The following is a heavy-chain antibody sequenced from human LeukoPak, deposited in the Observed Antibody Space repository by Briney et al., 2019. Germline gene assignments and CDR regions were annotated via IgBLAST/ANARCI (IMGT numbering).Heavy chain of an antibody. CDR3: TRLSHVAGAAKVSWFDP. D-gene: IGHD1-26*01. Sequence: SETLSLTCTVSAYSISNGFLWGWIRPPPGKGLEWIGSIYHSGTTYYNLSLKSRVTMSVDTSKNQFSLKLSSVTAADTAVYYCTRLSHVAGAAKVSWFDPWGQGTLVTVSS. CDR1: AYSISNGFL. CDR2: IYHSGTT. J-gene: IGHJ5*02. V-gene: IGHV4-38-2*02.